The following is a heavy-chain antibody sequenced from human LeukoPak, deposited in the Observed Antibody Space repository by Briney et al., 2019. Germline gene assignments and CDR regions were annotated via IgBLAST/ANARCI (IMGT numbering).Heavy chain of an antibody. Sequence: NSSETLSLTCTVSGGSISSSSYSWGWIRQPPGKGLEWIGNIYYSGSTYYNPSLKSRVTISVDTSKNQFSLRLNSVTAADTAVYYCARLDDLGGHYFDYWGQGTLVTVSS. CDR2: IYYSGST. D-gene: IGHD3-16*01. V-gene: IGHV4-39*01. CDR1: GGSISSSSYS. CDR3: ARLDDLGGHYFDY. J-gene: IGHJ4*02.